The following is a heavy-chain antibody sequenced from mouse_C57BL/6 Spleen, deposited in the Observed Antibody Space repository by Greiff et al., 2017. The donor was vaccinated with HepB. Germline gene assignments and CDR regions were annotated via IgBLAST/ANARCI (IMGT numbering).Heavy chain of an antibody. CDR1: GYTFTDYY. D-gene: IGHD2-3*01. CDR3: ARVYDGYDFDY. J-gene: IGHJ2*01. Sequence: QVQLQQSGAELVRPGASVKLSCKASGYTFTDYYINWVKQRPGQGLEWIARIYPGSGNTYYNEKFKGKATLTAEKSSSTAYMQLSSLTSEDSAVYFCARVYDGYDFDYWGQGTTLTVSS. V-gene: IGHV1-76*01. CDR2: IYPGSGNT.